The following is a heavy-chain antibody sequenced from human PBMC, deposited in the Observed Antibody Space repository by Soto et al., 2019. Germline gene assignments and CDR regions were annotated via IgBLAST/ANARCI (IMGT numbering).Heavy chain of an antibody. CDR2: IYYSGST. CDR3: ARGRRYYDILTGYQYYYYGMDV. CDR1: GGSVSSGSYY. D-gene: IGHD3-9*01. V-gene: IGHV4-61*01. J-gene: IGHJ6*02. Sequence: SETLSLTCTVSGGSVSSGSYYWSWIRQPPGKGLEWIGYIYYSGSTNYNPSLKSRVTISVDTSKNQFSLKLSSVTAADTAVYYCARGRRYYDILTGYQYYYYGMDVWRQGTTVTVSS.